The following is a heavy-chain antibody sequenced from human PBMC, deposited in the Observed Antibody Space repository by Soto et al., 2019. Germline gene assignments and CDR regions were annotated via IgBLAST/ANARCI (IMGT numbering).Heavy chain of an antibody. V-gene: IGHV4-59*01. CDR3: AREDSSAYNFFDY. CDR2: IYYIYST. J-gene: IGHJ4*02. D-gene: IGHD3-22*01. CDR1: GGSIRGYY. Sequence: SETLSLTCTVSGGSIRGYYWIWIRQPPVNGLEFIGYIYYIYSTSYNPSLKSRLTISLYTSKNHFSLRLTSFTAADTSVYYCAREDSSAYNFFDYWGQGTLVTVSS.